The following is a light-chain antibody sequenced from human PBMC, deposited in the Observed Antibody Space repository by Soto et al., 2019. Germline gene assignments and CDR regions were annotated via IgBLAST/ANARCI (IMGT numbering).Light chain of an antibody. V-gene: IGKV3-15*01. CDR1: QSVSRK. J-gene: IGKJ1*01. Sequence: EIVMTQSPATLSVSPEETATLSCRASQSVSRKLAWYQQTRGQAPMLLIYGASTRATGVPARFSGSGSGTDFTLTISSLEPEDFSVYYCQHFGNSLWTFGQGTKVDIK. CDR3: QHFGNSLWT. CDR2: GAS.